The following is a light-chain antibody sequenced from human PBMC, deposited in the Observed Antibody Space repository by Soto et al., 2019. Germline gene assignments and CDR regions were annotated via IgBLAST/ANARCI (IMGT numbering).Light chain of an antibody. J-gene: IGLJ2*01. CDR1: SSNLESHA. CDR2: SNN. V-gene: IGLV1-44*01. Sequence: QSVLTQPPSASGTPGQKVSISCSGTSSNLESHAVDWYQHFPGTAPTLVIYSNNERPSGVPDRCSGSKSGTSASLAINGLQYEDDADYYCATWDAGLQGVLFGGGTKVTVL. CDR3: ATWDAGLQGVL.